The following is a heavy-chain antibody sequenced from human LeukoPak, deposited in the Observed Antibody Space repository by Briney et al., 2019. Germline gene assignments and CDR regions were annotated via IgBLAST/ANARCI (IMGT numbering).Heavy chain of an antibody. CDR1: GFTFSNAW. D-gene: IGHD1-26*01. J-gene: IGHJ4*02. CDR2: IKSKTDGGTT. CDR3: TTDSQWELKEFYFDY. Sequence: PGGSLRLSCAASGFTFSNAWMSWVRQAPGKGLEWVGRIKSKTDGGTTDYAAPVKGRFTISRDDSKNTLYLQMNSLKTEDTAMYYCTTDSQWELKEFYFDYWGQGTLVTVSS. V-gene: IGHV3-15*01.